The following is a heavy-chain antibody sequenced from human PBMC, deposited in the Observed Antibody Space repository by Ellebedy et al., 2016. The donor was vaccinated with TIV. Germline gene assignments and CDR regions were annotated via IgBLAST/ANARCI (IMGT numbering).Heavy chain of an antibody. CDR1: GGSISSSGYY. V-gene: IGHV4-39*02. D-gene: IGHD2/OR15-2a*01. CDR3: ARGSSFRGMDV. J-gene: IGHJ6*02. CDR2: IYYSGST. Sequence: SETLSLXXTVSGGSISSSGYYWGWIRQPPGKGLEWIGSIYYSGSTYYKPSLKSRVSISGDTSKDHFSLNLSSVTAADTAVYYCARGSSFRGMDVWGQGTTVTVSS.